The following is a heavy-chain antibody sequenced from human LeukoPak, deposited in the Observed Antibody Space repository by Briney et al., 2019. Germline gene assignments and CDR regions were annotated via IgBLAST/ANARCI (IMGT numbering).Heavy chain of an antibody. D-gene: IGHD5-18*01. Sequence: SETLSLTCAVYGGSFSGYYWSWIRQPPGKGLEWIGQVNHSGSTNYNPSLKSRVTISVDTSKNQFSLKLSSVTAADTAVYYCARGRYRFDPWGQGTLVTVSS. CDR2: VNHSGST. CDR1: GGSFSGYY. V-gene: IGHV4-34*01. J-gene: IGHJ5*02. CDR3: ARGRYRFDP.